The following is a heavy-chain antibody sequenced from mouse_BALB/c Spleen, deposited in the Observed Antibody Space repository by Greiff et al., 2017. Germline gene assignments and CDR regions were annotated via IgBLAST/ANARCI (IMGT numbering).Heavy chain of an antibody. D-gene: IGHD2-10*02. CDR2: ISSGSSTI. Sequence: VHLVESGGGLVQPGGSRKLSCAASGFTFSSFGMHWVRQAPEKGLEWVAYISSGSSTIYYADTVKGRFTISRDNPKNTLFLQMTSLRSEDTAMYYCARKYGNYDAMDYWGQGTSVTVSS. CDR1: GFTFSSFG. J-gene: IGHJ4*01. CDR3: ARKYGNYDAMDY. V-gene: IGHV5-17*02.